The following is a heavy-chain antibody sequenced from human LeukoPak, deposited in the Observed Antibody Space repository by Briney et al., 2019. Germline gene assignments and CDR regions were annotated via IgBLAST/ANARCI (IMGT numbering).Heavy chain of an antibody. V-gene: IGHV3-53*01. CDR3: AKATGTFYYFDY. D-gene: IGHD1-1*01. Sequence: GGSLRLSCAASGFTVSSKYMCWVRQAPGKGLEWVSVIYSNGDTYYADSVKGRFTISRDNSKNTLYLQMNSLRAEDTAVYYCAKATGTFYYFDYWGQGTLVTVSS. CDR1: GFTVSSKY. J-gene: IGHJ4*02. CDR2: IYSNGDT.